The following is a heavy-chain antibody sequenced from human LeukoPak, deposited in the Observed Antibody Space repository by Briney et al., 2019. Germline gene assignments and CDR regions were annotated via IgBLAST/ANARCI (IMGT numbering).Heavy chain of an antibody. V-gene: IGHV3-66*01. CDR3: ARVGIAAAGTHFDY. CDR2: ICSGGST. Sequence: PGGSLRLSCAASGFTVSSNYMSWVRQAPGKGLEWVSVICSGGSTYYADSVKGRFTISRDNSKNTLYLQMNSLRAEDTAVYYCARVGIAAAGTHFDYWGQGTLVTVSS. D-gene: IGHD6-13*01. J-gene: IGHJ4*02. CDR1: GFTVSSNY.